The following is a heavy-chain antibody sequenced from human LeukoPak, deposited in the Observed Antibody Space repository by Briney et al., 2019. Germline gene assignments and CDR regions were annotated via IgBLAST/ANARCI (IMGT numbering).Heavy chain of an antibody. J-gene: IGHJ6*03. D-gene: IGHD3-3*01. Sequence: ASVKVSCKAPGYTFTGYYMHWVRQAPGQGLEWMGWINPNSGGTNYAQKFQGRVTMTRDTSISTAYMELSRLRSDDTAVYYCARDLWSGPDYYYYYMDVWGKGTTVTVSS. CDR2: INPNSGGT. V-gene: IGHV1-2*02. CDR3: ARDLWSGPDYYYYYMDV. CDR1: GYTFTGYY.